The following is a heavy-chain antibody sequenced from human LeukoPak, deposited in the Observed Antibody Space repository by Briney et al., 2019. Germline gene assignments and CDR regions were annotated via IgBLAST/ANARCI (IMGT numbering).Heavy chain of an antibody. CDR1: GFTFSSYS. CDR2: ISSSGSTI. V-gene: IGHV3-48*01. D-gene: IGHD1-26*01. Sequence: GGSLRLSCAASGFTFSSYSMNWVCQAPGKGLEWVSYISSSGSTIYSADSVKGRFTISRDNAQNSLYLQMNNQRAEDTAVYYCARRPVGTAKYYFDPWGQGTLVTVSS. J-gene: IGHJ5*02. CDR3: ARRPVGTAKYYFDP.